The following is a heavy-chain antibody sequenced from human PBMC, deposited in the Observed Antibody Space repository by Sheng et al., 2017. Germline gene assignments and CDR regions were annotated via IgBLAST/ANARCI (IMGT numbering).Heavy chain of an antibody. J-gene: IGHJ6*02. CDR2: IYHSGST. V-gene: IGHV4-38-2*01. D-gene: IGHD6-6*01. Sequence: QVQLQESGPGLVKPSETLSLTCAVSGYSISSGYYWGWIRQPPGKGLEWIGSIYHSGSTYYNPSLKSRVTISVDTSKNQFSLKLSSVTAADTAVYYCARGDGQLVRFYYYYGMDVWGQGTTVTVSS. CDR1: GYSISSGYY. CDR3: ARGDGQLVRFYYYYGMDV.